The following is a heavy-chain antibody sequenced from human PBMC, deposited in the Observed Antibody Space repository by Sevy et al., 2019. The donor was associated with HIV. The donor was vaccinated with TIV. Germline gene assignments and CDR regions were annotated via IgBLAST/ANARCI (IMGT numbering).Heavy chain of an antibody. J-gene: IGHJ4*02. CDR1: GFTFSSNW. CDR3: ARAQQITMRVVIGRLYFDF. D-gene: IGHD3-3*01. V-gene: IGHV3-7*01. CDR2: VKQDMSEK. Sequence: GGSLRLSCATSGFTFSSNWMTWVRQAPGKGLEWVANVKQDMSEKYYADSVKGRFTISRDNAKNSLYLEMNSLRAEDTAVYYCARAQQITMRVVIGRLYFDFWGQGTLVTVSS.